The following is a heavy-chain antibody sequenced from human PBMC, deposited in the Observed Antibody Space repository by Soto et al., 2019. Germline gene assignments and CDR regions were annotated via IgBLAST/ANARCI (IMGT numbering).Heavy chain of an antibody. J-gene: IGHJ6*03. V-gene: IGHV4-31*03. Sequence: SETLSLTCTVSGGSISSGGYYWSWIRQHPGKGLEWIGYIHYSGSTYYNPSLKSRVTISVDTSKNQFSLKLSSVTAADTAVYYCARVVVVVPYYYYYYMDVWGKGTTVTVSS. CDR2: IHYSGST. D-gene: IGHD2-2*01. CDR3: ARVVVVVPYYYYYYMDV. CDR1: GGSISSGGYY.